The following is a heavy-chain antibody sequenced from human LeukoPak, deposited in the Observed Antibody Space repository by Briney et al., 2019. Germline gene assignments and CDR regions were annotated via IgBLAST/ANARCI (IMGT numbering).Heavy chain of an antibody. V-gene: IGHV4-61*02. CDR2: IYTSGST. Sequence: PSETLSLTCTVSGGSISSGSYYWSWIRQPAGKGLEWIGRIYTSGSTNYNPSLKSRVTISVDTSKNQFSLKLSSVAAADTAVYYCARLGPGEIDYFDYWGQGTLVTVSS. CDR3: ARLGPGEIDYFDY. D-gene: IGHD7-27*01. CDR1: GGSISSGSYY. J-gene: IGHJ4*02.